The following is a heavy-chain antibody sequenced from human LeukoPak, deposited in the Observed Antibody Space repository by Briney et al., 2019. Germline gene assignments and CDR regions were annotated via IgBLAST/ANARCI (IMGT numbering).Heavy chain of an antibody. V-gene: IGHV3-21*01. CDR2: ISSSSSYI. CDR3: ARDGTDDSSGSAY. D-gene: IGHD3-22*01. Sequence: GGSLRLSCAASGFTFSSYSMNWVRQAPGKGREWVSSISSSSSYIYYADSVKGRFTISRDNAKNSLYLQMNSLRAEDTAVYYCARDGTDDSSGSAYWGQGTLVTVSS. J-gene: IGHJ4*02. CDR1: GFTFSSYS.